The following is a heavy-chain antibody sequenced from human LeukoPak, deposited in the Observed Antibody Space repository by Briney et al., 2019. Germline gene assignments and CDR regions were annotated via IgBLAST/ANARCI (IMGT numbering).Heavy chain of an antibody. J-gene: IGHJ5*02. V-gene: IGHV4-34*01. Sequence: SETLSLTCAVYGGSFSGYYWSWIRQPPGKGLEWIGEINHSGSTNYNPSLKSRVTISVDTSKNQFSLKLSSVTAADTAVYYCARCSGGSFGWFDPWGQGTLVTVSS. CDR1: GGSFSGYY. D-gene: IGHD2-15*01. CDR3: ARCSGGSFGWFDP. CDR2: INHSGST.